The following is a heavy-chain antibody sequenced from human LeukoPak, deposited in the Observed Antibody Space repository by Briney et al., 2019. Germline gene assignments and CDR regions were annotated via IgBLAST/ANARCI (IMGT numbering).Heavy chain of an antibody. CDR1: GGTFSSYA. CDR2: IIPIFGTA. D-gene: IGHD3-10*01. Sequence: ASVKVSCKASGGTFSSYAISWVRQAPGQGLEWMGGIIPIFGTANYAQKFQGRVTITADESTSTAYMELSSLRSEDTAVYYCARAYYYGSGGHPYYYYGMDVWGQGTTVTVSS. CDR3: ARAYYYGSGGHPYYYYGMDV. V-gene: IGHV1-69*13. J-gene: IGHJ6*02.